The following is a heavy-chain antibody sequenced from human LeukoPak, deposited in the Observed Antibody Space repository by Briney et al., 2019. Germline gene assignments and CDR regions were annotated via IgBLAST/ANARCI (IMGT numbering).Heavy chain of an antibody. CDR3: ARELSPSGGGRVYDYYYMDV. D-gene: IGHD1-1*01. CDR1: GYTFTSYG. J-gene: IGHJ6*03. Sequence: GASVKVSCKASGYTFTSYGISWVRQAPGQALEWMGWISAYNGNTNYAQKLQGRVTMTTDTSTSTAYMELRSLRSDDTAVYYCARELSPSGGGRVYDYYYMDVWGKGTTVTVSS. CDR2: ISAYNGNT. V-gene: IGHV1-18*01.